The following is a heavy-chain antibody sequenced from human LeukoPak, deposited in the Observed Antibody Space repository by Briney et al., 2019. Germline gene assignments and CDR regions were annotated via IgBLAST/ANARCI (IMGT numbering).Heavy chain of an antibody. CDR1: GFTFSTYA. J-gene: IGHJ4*02. CDR2: ISGSGGST. V-gene: IGHV3-23*01. D-gene: IGHD3-22*01. CDR3: AKAIVGYYDSSGYPVDY. Sequence: GGSLRLSCTASGFTFSTYAMSWVRQAPGKGLEWVSAISGSGGSTYYADSVKGRFTISRHNSKNTLYLQMNSLRAEDTAVYYCAKAIVGYYDSSGYPVDYWGQGTLVTVSS.